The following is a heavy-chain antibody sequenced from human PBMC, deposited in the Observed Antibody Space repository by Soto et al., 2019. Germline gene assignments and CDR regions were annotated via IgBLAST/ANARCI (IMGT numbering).Heavy chain of an antibody. CDR2: IYWDDDN. Sequence: SGPTLVNPTQTLTLTYTFSGFSLTNNGEAVGWFRQSPGKALEWLVLIYWDDDNRYNPTLRTRLSTTKDTSKNQVVLTLTNMEPVDTATYYCARYVATSPAGWFEPWGQGIPVTVSS. V-gene: IGHV2-5*02. D-gene: IGHD3-10*02. CDR3: ARYVATSPAGWFEP. CDR1: GFSLTNNGEA. J-gene: IGHJ5*02.